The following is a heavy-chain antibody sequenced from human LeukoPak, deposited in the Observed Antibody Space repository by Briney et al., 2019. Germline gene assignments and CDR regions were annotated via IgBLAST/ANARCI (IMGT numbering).Heavy chain of an antibody. J-gene: IGHJ4*02. V-gene: IGHV1-69*11. Sequence: SVRVSCKASGGNFSSYAISWVRQAPGQGLEWMGTIVPILGSVTYAQNFKGRVRITADESKTTAYMELNSLRSEDTAVYYCARDVKLDRRFATPLDYWGQGTLVTVST. CDR2: IVPILGSV. CDR3: ARDVKLDRRFATPLDY. CDR1: GGNFSSYA. D-gene: IGHD1-1*01.